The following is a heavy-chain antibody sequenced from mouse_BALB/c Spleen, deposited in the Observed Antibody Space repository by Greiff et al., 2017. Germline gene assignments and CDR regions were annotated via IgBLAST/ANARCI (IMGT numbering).Heavy chain of an antibody. CDR1: GYAFSSYW. CDR2: IYPGTGST. D-gene: IGHD2-12*01. V-gene: IGHV1-80*01. J-gene: IGHJ1*01. CDR3: ARSTIDWYFDV. Sequence: QVQLQQSGAELVRPGSSVKISCKASGYAFSSYWMNWVKQRPGQGLEWIGQIYPGTGSTYYNEKFKGKATLTADKSSSTAYMQLSSLKSEDSAVYFCARSTIDWYFDVWGAGTTVTVSS.